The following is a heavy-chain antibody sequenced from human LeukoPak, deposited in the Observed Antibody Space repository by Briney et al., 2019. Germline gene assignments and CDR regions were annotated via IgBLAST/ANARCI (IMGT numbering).Heavy chain of an antibody. CDR2: IKQDGSEK. CDR3: ARVSDFGDYSLDY. CDR1: GFTFSDFR. Sequence: GGSLRLSCAASGFTFSDFRMSWVRQAPGKGLEWVAIIKQDGSEKYYLDSVKGRFTISRDNTKNSLYLHMSSLRAEDTAVYYCARVSDFGDYSLDYWGQGTLVTVSS. J-gene: IGHJ4*02. D-gene: IGHD4-17*01. V-gene: IGHV3-7*01.